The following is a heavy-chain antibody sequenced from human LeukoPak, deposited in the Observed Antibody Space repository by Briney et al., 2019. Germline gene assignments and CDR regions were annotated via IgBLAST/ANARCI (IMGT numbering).Heavy chain of an antibody. D-gene: IGHD3-9*01. J-gene: IGHJ4*02. Sequence: PGGSLKLSCAASGLTFSGSGIHWVRQASRKGLEWLGRIGRQGDSDATRYAASLKGKFTISRVDSRNTAYLQMNSLKTEDTAVYYCAGDYNFLTGLNYWGQGTLVTVSS. CDR3: AGDYNFLTGLNY. CDR1: GLTFSGSG. CDR2: IGRQGDSDAT. V-gene: IGHV3-73*01.